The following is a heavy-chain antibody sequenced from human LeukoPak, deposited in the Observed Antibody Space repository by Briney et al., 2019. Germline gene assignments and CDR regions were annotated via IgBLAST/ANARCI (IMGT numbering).Heavy chain of an antibody. J-gene: IGHJ3*01. CDR2: MYHSGST. CDR1: GGSISSDNW. V-gene: IGHV4-4*02. Sequence: PSGTLSLTCAVSGGSISSDNWWSWVRQPPGKGLEWIGDMYHSGSTKYNPSLKSRVTISVDKSKNQFSLKLSSVTAADTAVYYCARRNVLTEGEAFDVWGQGTMVTVSS. D-gene: IGHD3-9*01. CDR3: ARRNVLTEGEAFDV.